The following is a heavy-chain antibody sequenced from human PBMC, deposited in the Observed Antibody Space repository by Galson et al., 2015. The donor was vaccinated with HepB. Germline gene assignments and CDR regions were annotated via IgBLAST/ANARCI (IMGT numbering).Heavy chain of an antibody. V-gene: IGHV3-48*01. Sequence: SLRLSCAASGFTFRSYWMHWVRQAPGKGLEWVSYISSSSSTIYYADSVKGRFTISRDNAKNSLYLQMNSLRAEDTAVYYCARGIVVVVAATPGSSWFDPWGQGTLVTVSS. CDR3: ARGIVVVVAATPGSSWFDP. D-gene: IGHD2-15*01. J-gene: IGHJ5*02. CDR2: ISSSSSTI. CDR1: GFTFRSYW.